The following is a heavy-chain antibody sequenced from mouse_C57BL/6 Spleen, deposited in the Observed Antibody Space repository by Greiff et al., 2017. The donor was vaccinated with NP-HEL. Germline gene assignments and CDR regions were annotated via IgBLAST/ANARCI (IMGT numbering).Heavy chain of an antibody. CDR2: IYPGDGDT. V-gene: IGHV1-82*01. CDR3: AIGHYFDD. CDR1: GYAFSSSW. J-gene: IGHJ2*01. Sequence: QVQLQQSGPELVKPGASVKISCKASGYAFSSSWMNWVKQRPGKGLEWIGRIYPGDGDTNYNGKFKGKATLTADKSSSTAYMQLSSLTSEDSAVYFCAIGHYFDDWGQGTTLTVSS.